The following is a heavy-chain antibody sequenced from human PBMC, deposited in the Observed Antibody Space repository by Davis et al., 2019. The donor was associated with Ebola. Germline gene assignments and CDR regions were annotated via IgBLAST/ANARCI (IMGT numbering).Heavy chain of an antibody. V-gene: IGHV1-18*01. Sequence: ASVKVSCKASGGTFSTYAISWVRQAPGQGLEWMGWISAYNGNTNYAQKLQGRVTMTTDTSTSTAYMELRSLRSDDTAVYYCARGFCSGGSCYYEYFQHWGQGTLVTVSS. CDR1: GGTFSTYA. J-gene: IGHJ1*01. CDR3: ARGFCSGGSCYYEYFQH. D-gene: IGHD2-15*01. CDR2: ISAYNGNT.